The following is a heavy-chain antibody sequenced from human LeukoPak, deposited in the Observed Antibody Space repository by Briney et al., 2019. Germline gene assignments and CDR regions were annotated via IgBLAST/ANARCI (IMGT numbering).Heavy chain of an antibody. CDR2: IIDVGDT. Sequence: GGSLRLSCAVSGFTLSEHAMSWVRQAPGEGLEWVSGIIDVGDTYYADSVKGRFTISRDSSKNTLYLQMNSLRADDTATYYCAKDYCRGGNCPLPFFDSWGQGTLVTVSS. CDR3: AKDYCRGGNCPLPFFDS. D-gene: IGHD2-15*01. CDR1: GFTLSEHA. J-gene: IGHJ4*02. V-gene: IGHV3-23*01.